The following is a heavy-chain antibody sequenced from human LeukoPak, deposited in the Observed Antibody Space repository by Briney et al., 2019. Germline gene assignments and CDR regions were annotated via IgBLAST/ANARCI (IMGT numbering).Heavy chain of an antibody. Sequence: GGSLRLSCAASGFTVSSNYMSWVRQAPGKGLEWVSVIYSGGSTYYADSVKGRFTISRDNSKNTLYLQMNSLRAEDTAVYYCARDPTSGYCSGGSCPHYFDYWGQGTLVTVSS. CDR1: GFTVSSNY. CDR3: ARDPTSGYCSGGSCPHYFDY. D-gene: IGHD2-15*01. CDR2: IYSGGST. J-gene: IGHJ4*02. V-gene: IGHV3-53*01.